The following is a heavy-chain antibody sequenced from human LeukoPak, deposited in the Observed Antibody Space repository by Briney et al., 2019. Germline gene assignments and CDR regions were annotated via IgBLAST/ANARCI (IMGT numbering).Heavy chain of an antibody. J-gene: IGHJ3*02. V-gene: IGHV1-69*13. Sequence: SVKVSCKASGYTFTGYYMHWVRQAPGQGLEWMGGIIPIFGTANYAQKFQGRVTITADESTSTAYMELSSLRSEDTAVYYCARHGGYYDSSGYFRGGAFDIWGQGTMVTVSS. CDR2: IIPIFGTA. CDR1: GYTFTGYY. CDR3: ARHGGYYDSSGYFRGGAFDI. D-gene: IGHD3-22*01.